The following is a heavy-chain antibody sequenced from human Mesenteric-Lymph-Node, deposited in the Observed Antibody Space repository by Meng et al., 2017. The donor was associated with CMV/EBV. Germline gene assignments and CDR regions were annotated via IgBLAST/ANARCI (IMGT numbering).Heavy chain of an antibody. CDR1: GFTFSSFG. CDR3: AKGSGYSSSNPLGS. J-gene: IGHJ5*02. CDR2: IRYDGNDG. Sequence: GGSLRLSCAASGFTFSSFGMHWVRQAPGKGLEWVAFIRYDGNDGNYADSVKGRFTISRDNLKNTVNLQVNSLRPEDTAVYYCAKGSGYSSSNPLGSWGQGALVTVSS. D-gene: IGHD6-6*01. V-gene: IGHV3-30*02.